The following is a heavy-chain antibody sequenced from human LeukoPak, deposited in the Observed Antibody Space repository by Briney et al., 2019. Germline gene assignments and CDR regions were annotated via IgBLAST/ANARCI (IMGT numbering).Heavy chain of an antibody. CDR2: IGTGSNTL. CDR3: ARGAGSLDS. D-gene: IGHD2-15*01. V-gene: IGHV3-48*01. Sequence: GGSLRLSCAASGFTFRIYAMNWVRQAPGMGLEWVSYIGTGSNTLFYAQSVKGRFTISRDDAKNSVYLQMDSLRADDTAVYYCARGAGSLDSWGQGTRVTVSS. J-gene: IGHJ4*02. CDR1: GFTFRIYA.